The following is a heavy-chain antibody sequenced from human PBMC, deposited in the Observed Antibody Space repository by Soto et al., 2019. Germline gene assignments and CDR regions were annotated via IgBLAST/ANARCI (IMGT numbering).Heavy chain of an antibody. CDR1: CGSFSGYF. CDR2: INHIGIS. J-gene: IGHJ4*01. D-gene: IGHD1-1*01. CDR3: VRGPYNYNSRYFDC. Sequence: PSETLSLPCHVSCGSFSGYFWTWIRQPPGKGLGWLAGINHIGISNYPPSVESRVLMYVDTSKHQFSLGRYSVTAADTAVYYCVRGPYNYNSRYFDCWGHGTLVSVS. V-gene: IGHV4-34*01.